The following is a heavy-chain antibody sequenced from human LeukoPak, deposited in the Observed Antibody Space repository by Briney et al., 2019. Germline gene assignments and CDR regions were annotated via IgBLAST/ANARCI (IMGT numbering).Heavy chain of an antibody. D-gene: IGHD2-21*02. V-gene: IGHV3-66*01. CDR2: IYSGGST. CDR1: EFTFSSYA. J-gene: IGHJ6*02. CDR3: ARVTDLYCGGDCYSYYYYYYGMDV. Sequence: GGSLRLSCAASEFTFSSYAMSWVRQAPGKGLEWVSVIYSGGSTYYADSVKGRFTISRDNSKNTLYLQMNSLRAEDTAVYYCARVTDLYCGGDCYSYYYYYYGMDVWGQGTTVTVSS.